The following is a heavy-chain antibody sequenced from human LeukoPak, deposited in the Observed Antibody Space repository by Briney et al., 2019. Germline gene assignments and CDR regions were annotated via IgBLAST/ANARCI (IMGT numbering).Heavy chain of an antibody. CDR2: IYPGDSDT. Sequence: GGSLKISCKGSGYSFTSYWIGWVRQMPGKGLEWMGIIYPGDSDTRYSPSFQGQVTISADKSISTAYLQWSSLRASDTAMYYCARLWDYYYDSSGYFDIWGQGTMVTVSS. J-gene: IGHJ3*02. V-gene: IGHV5-51*01. CDR3: ARLWDYYYDSSGYFDI. CDR1: GYSFTSYW. D-gene: IGHD3-22*01.